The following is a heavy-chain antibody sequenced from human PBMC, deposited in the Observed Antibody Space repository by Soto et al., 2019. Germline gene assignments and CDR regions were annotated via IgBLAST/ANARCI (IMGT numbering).Heavy chain of an antibody. D-gene: IGHD6-19*01. V-gene: IGHV3-30-3*01. Sequence: GSLRLSCAASGFTFSSYAMHWVRQAPGKGLEWVAVISYDGSNKYYADSVKGRFTISRDNSKNTLYLQMNSLRAEDTAVYYCARGIQLGYSSGWYNLGDAFDIWGQGTMVTVSS. CDR3: ARGIQLGYSSGWYNLGDAFDI. CDR2: ISYDGSNK. CDR1: GFTFSSYA. J-gene: IGHJ3*02.